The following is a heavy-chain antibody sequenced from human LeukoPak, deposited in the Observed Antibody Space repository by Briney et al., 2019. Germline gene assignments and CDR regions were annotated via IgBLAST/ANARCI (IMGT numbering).Heavy chain of an antibody. CDR1: GGSFSGYY. V-gene: IGHV4-34*01. CDR3: ARTLGSSSHSDY. Sequence: PSETLSLTCAVYGGSFSGYYWYWIRQPPGKGLEWIGEINHGGSTNYNPSLKSRVTISVDRSKNQFSLKLSSVTAADTAVYYCARTLGSSSHSDYWGQGTLVTVSS. J-gene: IGHJ4*02. CDR2: INHGGST. D-gene: IGHD6-6*01.